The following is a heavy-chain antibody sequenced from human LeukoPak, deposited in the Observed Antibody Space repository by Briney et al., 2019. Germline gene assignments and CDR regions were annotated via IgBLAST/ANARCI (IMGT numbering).Heavy chain of an antibody. J-gene: IGHJ3*02. Sequence: GASVKVSCKASGYTFTGYYMHWVRQAPGQGLEWMGWINPNSGGTNYAQKFQGRVTMTRDTSISTAYMELSRLRSDDTAVYYCARGGGYNWNWGYAFDIWGQGTMVTVSS. CDR3: ARGGGYNWNWGYAFDI. CDR1: GYTFTGYY. CDR2: INPNSGGT. V-gene: IGHV1-2*02. D-gene: IGHD1-7*01.